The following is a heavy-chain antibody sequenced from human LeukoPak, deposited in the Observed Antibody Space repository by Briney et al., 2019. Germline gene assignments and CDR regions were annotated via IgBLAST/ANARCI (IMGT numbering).Heavy chain of an antibody. Sequence: PSGSLSLTFAVAVWCVGSREWMSCIRKPFWKGMAWIREIAYGGHINYTAALKSRVTVSLDNAKNHFSLRLTSVTAADTAVYYCATNDYIWGSYPVYDSWGQGTLVTVSS. J-gene: IGHJ4*02. D-gene: IGHD3-16*02. CDR3: ATNDYIWGSYPVYDS. V-gene: IGHV4-4*02. CDR2: IAYGGHI. CDR1: VWCVGSREW.